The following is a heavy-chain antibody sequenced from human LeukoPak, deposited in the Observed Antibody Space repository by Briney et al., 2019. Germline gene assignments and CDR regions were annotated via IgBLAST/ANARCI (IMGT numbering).Heavy chain of an antibody. CDR2: IYTSGST. D-gene: IGHD3-9*01. J-gene: IGHJ3*02. Sequence: SQTLSLTCTVSGGSLSSGSYYWSWLRQPAGKGLEWIGRIYTSGSTNYNPSLKSRVTISVDTSKSHFSLKLSSVTAADTAVYYCARYDTSGAFDIWGQGTTVTVSS. V-gene: IGHV4-61*02. CDR3: ARYDTSGAFDI. CDR1: GGSLSSGSYY.